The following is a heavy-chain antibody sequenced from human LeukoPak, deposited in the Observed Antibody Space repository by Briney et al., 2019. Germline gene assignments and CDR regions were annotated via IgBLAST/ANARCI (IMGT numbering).Heavy chain of an antibody. J-gene: IGHJ4*02. CDR3: TTDCRATTATLDY. D-gene: IGHD1-26*01. CDR2: IQSKTDGGTT. Sequence: GGSLRLSCAASGFTFSNAWMSWVRQAPGKGLEWVGRIQSKTDGGTTDYAAPVKGRFTISRDDSKNTLYLQMKSLKNEDTAVYYGTTDCRATTATLDYWGQGTLVTVSP. V-gene: IGHV3-15*01. CDR1: GFTFSNAW.